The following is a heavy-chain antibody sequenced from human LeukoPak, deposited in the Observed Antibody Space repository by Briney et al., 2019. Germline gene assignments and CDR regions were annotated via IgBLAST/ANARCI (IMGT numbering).Heavy chain of an antibody. CDR1: GGSVSSADYY. Sequence: SETLSLTCTVSGGSVSSADYYWSWIRQSPGKGLEWIGEINHSGSTNYNPSLKSRVTISVDTSKNQFSLKLSSVTAADTAVYYCARGPPYIVVVTAIGFFDYWGQGTLVTVSS. J-gene: IGHJ4*02. V-gene: IGHV4-34*01. CDR3: ARGPPYIVVVTAIGFFDY. D-gene: IGHD2-21*02. CDR2: INHSGST.